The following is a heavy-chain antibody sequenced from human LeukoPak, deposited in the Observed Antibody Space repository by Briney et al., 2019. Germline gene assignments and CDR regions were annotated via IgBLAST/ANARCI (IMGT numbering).Heavy chain of an antibody. CDR2: ISSSSSYI. CDR1: GFTFSSYS. D-gene: IGHD4-17*01. Sequence: GGSLRLSCAASGFTFSSYSMNWVRQAPGKGLEWVSSISSSSSYIYYADSVKGRFTISRDNAKNSLYLQMNSLRAEDTAVYYCARDGTTVTTYYYYYMDVWGKGTTVTVSS. V-gene: IGHV3-21*01. CDR3: ARDGTTVTTYYYYYMDV. J-gene: IGHJ6*03.